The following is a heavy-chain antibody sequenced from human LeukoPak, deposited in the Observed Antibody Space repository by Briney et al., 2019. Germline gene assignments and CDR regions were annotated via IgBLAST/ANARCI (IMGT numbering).Heavy chain of an antibody. V-gene: IGHV3-13*01. CDR3: AREGGGTTGTTGAFDI. CDR1: GFTFSSYD. D-gene: IGHD1-1*01. CDR2: IGTAGDT. Sequence: GGSLRLSCAASGFTFSSYDMHWVRQATGKGLEWVSAIGTAGDTYYPGSVKGRFTISREKAKNSLYLQMNSLRAGDTAVYYCAREGGGTTGTTGAFDIWGQGTMVTVSS. J-gene: IGHJ3*02.